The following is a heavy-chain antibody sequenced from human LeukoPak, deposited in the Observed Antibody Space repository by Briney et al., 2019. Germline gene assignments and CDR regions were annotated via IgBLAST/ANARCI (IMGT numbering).Heavy chain of an antibody. CDR2: IYHSGST. CDR3: ARLSYGDYLYFDY. V-gene: IGHV4-30-2*01. CDR1: GGSISGGGYS. J-gene: IGHJ4*02. Sequence: SQTLSLTCAVSGGSISGGGYSWSWIRQPPGKGLEWIGYIYHSGSTYYNPSLKSRVTISVDRSKNQFSLKLSSVTAADTAVYYCARLSYGDYLYFDYWGQGTLVTVSS. D-gene: IGHD4-17*01.